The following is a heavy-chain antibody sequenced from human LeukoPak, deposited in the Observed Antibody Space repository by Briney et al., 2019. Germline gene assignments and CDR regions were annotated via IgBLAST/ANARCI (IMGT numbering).Heavy chain of an antibody. Sequence: SGALSLTRIVSVGSISSYYLSWIRPPLEKGLEWMGYIYYSVSTNYNPSLQSRVTIPVETSKKKFSFNLSSTTAAPTTVYYCTGEWLTARRGYFDYLGQGTLVTVSS. V-gene: IGHV4-59*01. CDR1: VGSISSYY. D-gene: IGHD5-24*01. CDR3: TGEWLTARRGYFDY. CDR2: IYYSVST. J-gene: IGHJ4*02.